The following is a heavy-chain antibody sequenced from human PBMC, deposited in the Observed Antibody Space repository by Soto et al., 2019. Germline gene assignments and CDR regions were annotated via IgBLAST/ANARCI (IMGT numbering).Heavy chain of an antibody. CDR3: AYAFWRGINHYFDY. J-gene: IGHJ4*02. CDR1: GFSFSTYGVG. Sequence: QITLKESGPTLVKPKQTLTLTCTFSGFSFSTYGVGVGWIRQPPEKALEWLAVIYWDDDKAYSPSLKSSLTITKDTSKNQVVLILTHVDPVDTATYYCAYAFWRGINHYFDYWGQGSLVTVSS. V-gene: IGHV2-5*02. D-gene: IGHD2-2*01. CDR2: IYWDDDK.